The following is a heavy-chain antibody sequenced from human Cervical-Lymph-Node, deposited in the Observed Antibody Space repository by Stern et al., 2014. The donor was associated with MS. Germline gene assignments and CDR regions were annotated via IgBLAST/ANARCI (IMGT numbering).Heavy chain of an antibody. D-gene: IGHD6-13*01. V-gene: IGHV2-70*20. Sequence: QVTLKESGPALVRPTQTLTLTCTFSGFSLTTTAMCVSWVRQPPGQALEWLALIDWDDDKYYNPNLKTRLTISKDTSKNQVVLTMTNMDPVDTATYYCARVTAAGIFYYFGMDVWGQGTTVTVSS. CDR2: IDWDDDK. CDR1: GFSLTTTAMC. CDR3: ARVTAAGIFYYFGMDV. J-gene: IGHJ6*02.